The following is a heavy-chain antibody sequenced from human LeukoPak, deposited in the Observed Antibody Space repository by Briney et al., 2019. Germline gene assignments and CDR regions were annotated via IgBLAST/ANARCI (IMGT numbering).Heavy chain of an antibody. CDR2: ISWNSGNI. J-gene: IGHJ4*02. CDR3: AKGRGYNYGYIFGYFDY. CDR1: GFTFDDYG. V-gene: IGHV3-9*01. D-gene: IGHD5-18*01. Sequence: PGGSLRLSCAASGFTFDDYGMSWVRQVPGKGLEWVSGISWNSGNIDYADSVKGRFTISRDNAKNSLYLQMNSLRAEDTALYYCAKGRGYNYGYIFGYFDYWGQGTLVTVSS.